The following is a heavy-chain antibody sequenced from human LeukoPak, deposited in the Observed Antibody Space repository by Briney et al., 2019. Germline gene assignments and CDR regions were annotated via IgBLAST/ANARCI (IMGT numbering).Heavy chain of an antibody. V-gene: IGHV3-30*18. D-gene: IGHD1-14*01. CDR2: ISYNGSPK. CDR1: GFTFSSYA. CDR3: AKVSSVRQRPGPYDY. J-gene: IGHJ4*02. Sequence: GGSLRLSCAASGFTFSSYAMSWVRQAPGKGLEWVALISYNGSPKYYADSVKGRFTISRDNSDNTLYLQMNSLRGEDTGVYYCAKVSSVRQRPGPYDYWGQGTLVTVSS.